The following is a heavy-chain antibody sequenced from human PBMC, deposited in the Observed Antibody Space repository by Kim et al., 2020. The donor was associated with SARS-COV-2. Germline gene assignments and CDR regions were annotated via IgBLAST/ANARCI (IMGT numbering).Heavy chain of an antibody. J-gene: IGHJ4*02. Sequence: DSVKGRFTISRDNSKNTLYLQMNSLRAEDTAVYYCARDSHWLQWLGIFDYWGQGTLVTVSS. V-gene: IGHV3-30*07. CDR3: ARDSHWLQWLGIFDY. D-gene: IGHD6-19*01.